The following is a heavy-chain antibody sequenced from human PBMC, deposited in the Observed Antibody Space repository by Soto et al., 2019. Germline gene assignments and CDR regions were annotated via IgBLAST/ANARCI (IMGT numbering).Heavy chain of an antibody. Sequence: QVQLVQSGAEVKKPGASVKVSCKASGYTFTGNYIHWVRQAPGQGLEWMGWINPNSAGTSYGQKFQGRVTMTRDTSISTAYMGLSRLTSDDTAVYYCARDRSLGANWFDPWGQGTLVTVS. J-gene: IGHJ5*01. CDR3: ARDRSLGANWFDP. CDR2: INPNSAGT. D-gene: IGHD1-26*01. V-gene: IGHV1-2*02. CDR1: GYTFTGNY.